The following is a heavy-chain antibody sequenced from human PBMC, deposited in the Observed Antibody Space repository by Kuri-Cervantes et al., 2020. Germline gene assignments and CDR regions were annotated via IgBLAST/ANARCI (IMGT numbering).Heavy chain of an antibody. J-gene: IGHJ5*02. V-gene: IGHV5-51*01. CDR3: ARHVGSYCSGGSCYFGWFDP. Sequence: GGSLRLSCKGSGNSFTNYWIGWVRQMPGKGLEWMGIIYPGDSNTRYSPSFQGQVTISADKSISTAYLQWSSLKASDTAMYYCARHVGSYCSGGSCYFGWFDPWGQGTLVTVSS. D-gene: IGHD2-15*01. CDR1: GNSFTNYW. CDR2: IYPGDSNT.